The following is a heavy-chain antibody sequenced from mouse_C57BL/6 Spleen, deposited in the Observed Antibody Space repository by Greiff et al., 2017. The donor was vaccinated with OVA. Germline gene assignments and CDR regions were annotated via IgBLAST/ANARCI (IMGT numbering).Heavy chain of an antibody. D-gene: IGHD1-1*01. CDR3: ARGLLRGGYFDY. CDR2: IDPSDSYT. CDR1: GYTFTSYW. J-gene: IGHJ2*01. Sequence: QVQLQQPGAELVMPGASVKLSCKASGYTFTSYWMHWVKQRPGQGLEWIGEIDPSDSYTNYNQKFKGKSTLTVDKSSSTAYMQLSSLTSEDSAVYYCARGLLRGGYFDYWGQGTTRTVSS. V-gene: IGHV1-69*01.